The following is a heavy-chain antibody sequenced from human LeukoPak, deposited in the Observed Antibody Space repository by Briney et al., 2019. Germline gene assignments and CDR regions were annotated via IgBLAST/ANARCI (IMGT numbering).Heavy chain of an antibody. CDR1: GGXISSSSYY. J-gene: IGHJ4*02. CDR2: IYYSGST. CDR3: ARRYYGSGSFY. D-gene: IGHD3-10*01. Sequence: SETLSLTCTVSGGXISSSSYYWGWIRQPPGKGLEWIGSIYYSGSTYYNPSLKSRVTISVDTSKNQFSLKLSSVTAADTAVYYCARRYYGSGSFYWGQGTLVTVSS. V-gene: IGHV4-39*01.